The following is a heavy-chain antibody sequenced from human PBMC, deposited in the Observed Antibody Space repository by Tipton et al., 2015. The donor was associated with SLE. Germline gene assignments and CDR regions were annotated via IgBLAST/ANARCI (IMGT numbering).Heavy chain of an antibody. V-gene: IGHV3-53*05. Sequence: SLRLSCAASGFTVSSNHMSWVRLAPGKGLEWVSIIYSDDRTYFADSVKGRFTISRDNSENTLYLQMNSLRAEDTAVYYCARVVGVTDYFDFWGHGTLVTVSS. D-gene: IGHD1-26*01. J-gene: IGHJ4*01. CDR1: GFTVSSNH. CDR2: IYSDDRT. CDR3: ARVVGVTDYFDF.